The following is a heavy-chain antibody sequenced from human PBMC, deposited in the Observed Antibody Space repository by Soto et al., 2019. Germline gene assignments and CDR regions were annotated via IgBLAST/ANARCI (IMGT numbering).Heavy chain of an antibody. CDR3: ANRSGYPEAVYLDS. CDR1: RFTFSSYG. CDR2: ISDDGDST. J-gene: IGHJ4*02. Sequence: PGGSLKLSCAVSRFTFSSYGMNWVRQAPGKGLEWVSSISDDGDSTYYADSVKGRFTISRDNSKNTLYLQMNSLRAEDTAVYYCANRSGYPEAVYLDSRRQGPLVT. V-gene: IGHV3-23*01. D-gene: IGHD5-12*01.